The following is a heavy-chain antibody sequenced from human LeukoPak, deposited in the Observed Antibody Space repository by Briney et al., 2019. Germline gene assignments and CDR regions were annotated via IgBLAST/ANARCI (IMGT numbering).Heavy chain of an antibody. J-gene: IGHJ1*01. D-gene: IGHD6-13*01. Sequence: SETLPLTCTVSGGSISSYYWSWIRQPAGKGLEWIGRIYTSGSTNYNPSLQSRVTISVDASKNQFFLNLTSVTAADTAVYYCAREKAATAGHLQQWGQGSLVIVSS. CDR2: IYTSGST. CDR3: AREKAATAGHLQQ. V-gene: IGHV4-4*07. CDR1: GGSISSYY.